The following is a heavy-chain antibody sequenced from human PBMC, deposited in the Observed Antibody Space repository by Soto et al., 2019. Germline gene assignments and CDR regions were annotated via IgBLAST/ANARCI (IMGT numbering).Heavy chain of an antibody. D-gene: IGHD3-3*01. V-gene: IGHV3-53*01. Sequence: PGGSLRLSCAASGFTVSSNYMSWVRQAPGKGLEWVSVIYSGGSTYYADSVKGRFTISRDNSKNTLYLQMNSLRAEDTAVYYCARLETIYYYYGMDVWGQGTTVTVSS. CDR2: IYSGGST. J-gene: IGHJ6*02. CDR1: GFTVSSNY. CDR3: ARLETIYYYYGMDV.